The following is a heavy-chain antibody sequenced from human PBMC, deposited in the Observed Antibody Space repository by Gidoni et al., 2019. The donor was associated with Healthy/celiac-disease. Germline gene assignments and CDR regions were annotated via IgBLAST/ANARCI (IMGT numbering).Heavy chain of an antibody. CDR2: LYYSGST. CDR3: ARLGRRIAVAIFDY. J-gene: IGHJ4*02. V-gene: IGHV4-39*01. Sequence: QLHLQESGPGLVKPSETLSLTCTVSGGSLSSRSYYWGWIRQPPGKGLEWIWSLYYSGSTYYNPSLKSRVTISVDTSKNQFSLKLSSVTAADTAVYYCARLGRRIAVAIFDYWGQGTLVTVSS. D-gene: IGHD6-19*01. CDR1: GGSLSSRSYY.